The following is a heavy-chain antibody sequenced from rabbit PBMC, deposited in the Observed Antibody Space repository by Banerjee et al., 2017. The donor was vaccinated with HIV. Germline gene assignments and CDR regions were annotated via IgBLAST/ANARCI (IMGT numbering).Heavy chain of an antibody. Sequence: QEQLEESGGDLVKPEGSLTLTCTASGFSFSSTYWICWVRQAPGKGLEWIACIAAGSSGSTYYASWAKGRFTISKTSSTTVTLQMTSLTAADTATYFCARDLAGVIGWNFGLWGPGTLVTVS. D-gene: IGHD4-1*01. J-gene: IGHJ4*01. CDR3: ARDLAGVIGWNFGL. CDR1: GFSFSSTYW. CDR2: IAAGSSGST. V-gene: IGHV1S45*01.